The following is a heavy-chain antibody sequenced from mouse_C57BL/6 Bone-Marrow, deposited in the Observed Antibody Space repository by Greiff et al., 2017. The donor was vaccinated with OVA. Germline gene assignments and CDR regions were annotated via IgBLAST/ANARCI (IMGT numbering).Heavy chain of an antibody. CDR1: GFTFSSYG. CDR3: ARLELYAMDY. Sequence: EVQLVESGGDLVKPGGSLKLSCAASGFTFSSYGMSWVRQTPEKRLEWVATISSGGSYTYYPDSVKGRFTISRDNAKNTLYLQMSSLKSEDTAMYYCARLELYAMDYWGQGTSVTVSA. J-gene: IGHJ4*01. V-gene: IGHV5-6*01. CDR2: ISSGGSYT.